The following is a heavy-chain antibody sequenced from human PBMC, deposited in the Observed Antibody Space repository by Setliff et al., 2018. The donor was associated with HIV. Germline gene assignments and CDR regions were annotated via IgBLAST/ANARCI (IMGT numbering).Heavy chain of an antibody. V-gene: IGHV4-38-2*02. J-gene: IGHJ4*02. D-gene: IGHD3-22*01. Sequence: SETLSLTCDVSGSSINSTFRWGWIRQSPGKGLVWSGSVSSTGSTSYNPSLMSRLTMSVDTSKNHFSLKLSSVTAADTAVYYCARDYYEKSGFPHYDFDYWGQGALVTVSS. CDR2: VSSTGST. CDR3: ARDYYEKSGFPHYDFDY. CDR1: GSSINSTFR.